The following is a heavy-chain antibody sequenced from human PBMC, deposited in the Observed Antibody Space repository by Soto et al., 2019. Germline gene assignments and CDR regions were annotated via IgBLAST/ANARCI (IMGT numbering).Heavy chain of an antibody. Sequence: GGSLRVSCAASGFALSDHYMDWARQAPGKGLEWVGRSRNKLNSYITEYAASVKGRFTISRDDSKNSLYLQMKSLISADTAVYYCARVPVVMTAIQGAYFDYWGQGTLVTVSS. CDR1: GFALSDHY. CDR2: SRNKLNSYIT. D-gene: IGHD2-21*02. CDR3: ARVPVVMTAIQGAYFDY. J-gene: IGHJ4*02. V-gene: IGHV3-72*01.